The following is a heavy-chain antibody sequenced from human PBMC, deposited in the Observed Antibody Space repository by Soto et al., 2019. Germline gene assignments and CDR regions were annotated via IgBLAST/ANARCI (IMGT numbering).Heavy chain of an antibody. CDR3: ASSSPFHY. D-gene: IGHD6-6*01. CDR1: SGSISSSNYY. Sequence: SETLSLTCTVSSGSISSSNYYWGWIRQSPGKGLEWIGSIYYSGSTYYNPSLKSRVTISVDTSRNQFSLKLTSVTAADTGVYYCASSSPFHYWGPGILVT. CDR2: IYYSGST. V-gene: IGHV4-39*01. J-gene: IGHJ4*02.